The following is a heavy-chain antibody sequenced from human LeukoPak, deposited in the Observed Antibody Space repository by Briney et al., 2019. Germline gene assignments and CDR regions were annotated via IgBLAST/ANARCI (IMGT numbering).Heavy chain of an antibody. D-gene: IGHD3-22*01. CDR2: ISSSSSYI. Sequence: GGSLRLSCAASGFTFSSYSMNWVRQAPGKGLEWVSSISSSSSYIYYADSVKGRFTISRDNAKNSLYLQMNSLRAEDTAVYYCARVGRFTYYYDSSGSILDYWGQGTLVTVSS. CDR3: ARVGRFTYYYDSSGSILDY. V-gene: IGHV3-21*04. CDR1: GFTFSSYS. J-gene: IGHJ4*02.